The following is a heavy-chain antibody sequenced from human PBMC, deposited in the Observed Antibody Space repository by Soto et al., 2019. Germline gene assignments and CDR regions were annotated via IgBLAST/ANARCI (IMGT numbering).Heavy chain of an antibody. J-gene: IGHJ4*02. CDR3: ARGPKSGNYFLSYFDY. V-gene: IGHV3-33*01. D-gene: IGHD1-26*01. CDR2: IWYDGSNK. CDR1: GFTFSSYG. Sequence: GGSLRLSCAASGFTFSSYGMHWVRQAPGKGLEWVAVIWYDGSNKYYAETVKGRFTISRDNSKNTLYLQMNSLRAEDTAVYYCARGPKSGNYFLSYFDYWGQGILVTVSS.